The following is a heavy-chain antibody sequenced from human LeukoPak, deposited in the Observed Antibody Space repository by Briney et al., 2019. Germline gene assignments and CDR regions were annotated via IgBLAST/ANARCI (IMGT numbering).Heavy chain of an antibody. J-gene: IGHJ6*03. CDR3: ARVFVKVYRPYYYMDV. Sequence: SQTLSLTCTVSGGSISSGGYYWSWIRQPPGKGLEWIGYIYHSGSTYYNPSLKSRVTISVDRSKNQFSLKLSSVTAADTAVYYCARVFVKVYRPYYYMDVWGKGTTVTVSS. CDR1: GGSISSGGYY. D-gene: IGHD5/OR15-5a*01. V-gene: IGHV4-30-2*01. CDR2: IYHSGST.